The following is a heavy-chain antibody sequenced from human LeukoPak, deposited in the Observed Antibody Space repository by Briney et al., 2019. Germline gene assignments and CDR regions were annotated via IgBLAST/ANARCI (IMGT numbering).Heavy chain of an antibody. D-gene: IGHD6-13*01. V-gene: IGHV1-2*02. CDR1: GYTFTGYY. J-gene: IGHJ4*02. Sequence: GASVKVSCKASGYTFTGYYMHWVRQAPGQGLEWMGWINPNSGGTNYAQKFQGRVTMTRDTSISTAYMELSRLRSDDTAVYYCARDIAAAGRHFDYWGQGTLVTVSS. CDR3: ARDIAAAGRHFDY. CDR2: INPNSGGT.